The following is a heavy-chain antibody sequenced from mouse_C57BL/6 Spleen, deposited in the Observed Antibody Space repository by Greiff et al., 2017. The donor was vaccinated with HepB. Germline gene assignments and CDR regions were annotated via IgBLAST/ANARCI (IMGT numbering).Heavy chain of an antibody. Sequence: EVHLVESGGGLVKPGGSLKLSCAASGFTFSDYGMHWVRQAPEKGLEWVAYISSGSSTIYYADTVKGRFTISRDNAKNTLFLQMTSLRSEDTAMYYCARMVTTGNYYAMDYWGQGTSVTVSS. V-gene: IGHV5-17*01. CDR2: ISSGSSTI. J-gene: IGHJ4*01. D-gene: IGHD2-2*01. CDR3: ARMVTTGNYYAMDY. CDR1: GFTFSDYG.